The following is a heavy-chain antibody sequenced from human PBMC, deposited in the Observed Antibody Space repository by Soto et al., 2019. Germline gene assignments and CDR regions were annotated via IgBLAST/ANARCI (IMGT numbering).Heavy chain of an antibody. D-gene: IGHD3-9*01. V-gene: IGHV4-4*02. CDR3: ARPQPGSKYYDILTGSSPFDY. Sequence: WWSWVRQPPGKGLEWIGEIYHSGSTNYNPSLKSRVTISVDKSKNQFSLKLSSVTAADTAVYYCARPQPGSKYYDILTGSSPFDYWGQGTLVTVSS. J-gene: IGHJ4*02. CDR1: W. CDR2: IYHSGST.